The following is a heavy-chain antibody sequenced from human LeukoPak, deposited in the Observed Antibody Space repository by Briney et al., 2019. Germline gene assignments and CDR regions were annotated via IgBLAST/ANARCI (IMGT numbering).Heavy chain of an antibody. J-gene: IGHJ4*02. CDR1: GGSISSYY. D-gene: IGHD3-10*01. CDR2: IYYSGST. CDR3: ATNYYGSGSYYNVRGDY. V-gene: IGHV4-59*01. Sequence: SETLSLTCTVSGGSISSYYWSWIRQPPGKGLEWIGYIYYSGSTNYNPSLKSRVTISVDTSKNQFSLKLSSVTAADTAVYYCATNYYGSGSYYNVRGDYWGQGTLVTVSS.